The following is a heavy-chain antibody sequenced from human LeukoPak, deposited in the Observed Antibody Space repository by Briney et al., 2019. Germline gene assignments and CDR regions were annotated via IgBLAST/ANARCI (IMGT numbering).Heavy chain of an antibody. CDR2: IGIDSGNT. CDR3: ARDYKYAFDN. D-gene: IGHD5-24*01. J-gene: IGHJ4*02. V-gene: IGHV3-48*01. CDR1: GFTFSDYS. Sequence: GGSLRLSCAASGFTFSDYSMNRVRQAPGKGLEWISYIGIDSGNTNYEDSVKGRFTISGDKAKNSLYLQMNSLRVEDTAVYYCARDYKYAFDNWGQGTLVTVSS.